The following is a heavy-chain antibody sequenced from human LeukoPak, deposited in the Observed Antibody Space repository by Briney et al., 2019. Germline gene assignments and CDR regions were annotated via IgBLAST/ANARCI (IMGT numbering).Heavy chain of an antibody. Sequence: PSETLSLTCTVSGGSISGSSYYWGWIRQPPGKGLEWIGSIYYSGSTYYNPSLKSRVTISVDTSKNQFSLKLSSVTAADTAVYYCARRSAGLVDYWGQGTLVTVSS. CDR2: IYYSGST. D-gene: IGHD2-21*01. CDR3: ARRSAGLVDY. CDR1: GGSISGSSYY. V-gene: IGHV4-39*01. J-gene: IGHJ4*02.